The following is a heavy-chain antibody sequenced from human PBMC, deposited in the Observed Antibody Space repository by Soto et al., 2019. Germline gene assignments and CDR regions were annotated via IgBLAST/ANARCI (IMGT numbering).Heavy chain of an antibody. D-gene: IGHD3-10*02. CDR3: AREGVSMFFFDY. CDR2: INPSGVTI. J-gene: IGHJ4*02. CDR1: GDTSPNYH. Sequence: GASVEVSCEAWGDTSPNYHGHWARQAPGQGLEWMGIINPSGVTISYAQKFQGRLTMTRDTSTSTVHMELTTLRSEDTAVYYCAREGVSMFFFDYWGQGNRVTVS. V-gene: IGHV1-46*01.